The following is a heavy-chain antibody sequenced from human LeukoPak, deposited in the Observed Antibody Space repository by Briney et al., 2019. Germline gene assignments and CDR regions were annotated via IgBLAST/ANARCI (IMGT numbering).Heavy chain of an antibody. V-gene: IGHV4-61*02. CDR3: ARGGGAKRIDY. J-gene: IGHJ4*02. CDR1: GDSIRSGTYY. CDR2: IYTSGST. Sequence: SDTLSLTCSVSGDSIRSGTYYWSWIPQPAGKGLEWIVRIYTSGSTSYNPALKSRVTISVDTSKNQFSLKLTSVTAADTAVYYCARGGGAKRIDYWGQGTLVTVSS. D-gene: IGHD3-10*01.